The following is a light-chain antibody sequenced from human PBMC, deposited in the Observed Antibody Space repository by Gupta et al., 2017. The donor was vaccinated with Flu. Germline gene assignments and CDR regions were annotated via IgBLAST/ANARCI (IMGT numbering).Light chain of an antibody. V-gene: IGKV1-5*03. J-gene: IGKJ1*01. Sequence: DIQMTQSPSTLSASVGDRVTITCRASQNINVWLAWYQQKPGEAPKLLIYKASSLESGVPSRFSGSGSGTEFTRTISSLQPDDFATYFCQQYNTYSQTFGQGTXVEIK. CDR1: QNINVW. CDR3: QQYNTYSQT. CDR2: KAS.